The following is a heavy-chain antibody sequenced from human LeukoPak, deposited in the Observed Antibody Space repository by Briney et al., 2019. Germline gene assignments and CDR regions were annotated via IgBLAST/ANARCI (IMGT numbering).Heavy chain of an antibody. CDR3: ASLDILTGYPN. CDR2: ISSSSSYI. Sequence: GGSLRLSCAASGFTFSSYSMNWVRQAPGKGLEWVSSISSSSSYIYYADSVKGRFTISRDNVKNSLYLQMNSLRAEDTAVYYCASLDILTGYPNWGQGTLVTVSS. J-gene: IGHJ4*02. V-gene: IGHV3-21*01. CDR1: GFTFSSYS. D-gene: IGHD3-9*01.